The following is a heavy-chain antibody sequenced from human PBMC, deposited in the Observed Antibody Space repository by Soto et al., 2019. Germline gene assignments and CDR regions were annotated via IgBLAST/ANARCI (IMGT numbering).Heavy chain of an antibody. CDR2: ISGSGDNI. CDR3: ARGACITCYYDDWFDT. D-gene: IGHD2-15*01. J-gene: IGHJ5*02. V-gene: IGHV3-11*01. CDR1: GFSFSDYY. Sequence: QVQLVESGGGLVKPGGSLRVSCAASGFSFSDYYMTWIRQAPGKGLEWVSYISGSGDNIHYAESVKGRFTISRDNAKNSLYLQMDSLRVEDTAVYYCARGACITCYYDDWFDTWGQGTLVTVSS.